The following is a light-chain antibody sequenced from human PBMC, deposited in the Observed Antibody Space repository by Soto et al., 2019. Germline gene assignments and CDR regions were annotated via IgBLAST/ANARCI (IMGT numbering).Light chain of an antibody. V-gene: IGLV2-14*01. Sequence: QSALTQPASVSGSPGQSITISCTGTSSDVGGYNYVSWYQQPPGKAPKLMIYDVSNRPSGVSIRFSGSKSGNTASLTISGLQAEDEAHYYCSSYTSSSTLVFGGGTKLTVL. CDR1: SSDVGGYNY. CDR2: DVS. J-gene: IGLJ3*02. CDR3: SSYTSSSTLV.